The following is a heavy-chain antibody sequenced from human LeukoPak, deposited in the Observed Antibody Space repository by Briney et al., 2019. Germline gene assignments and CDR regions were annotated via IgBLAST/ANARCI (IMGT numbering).Heavy chain of an antibody. D-gene: IGHD3-22*01. CDR3: ARDFSFYYDSSGFSLEY. V-gene: IGHV4-38-2*02. CDR2: IYHSGST. CDR1: GYSISSGYY. Sequence: PSETLSLTCTVSGYSISSGYYWGWIRQPPGKGPAWIGSIYHSGSTYYNPSLKSRVTISVDTSKNQFSLKLSSVTAADTAVYYCARDFSFYYDSSGFSLEYWGQGTLVTVSS. J-gene: IGHJ4*02.